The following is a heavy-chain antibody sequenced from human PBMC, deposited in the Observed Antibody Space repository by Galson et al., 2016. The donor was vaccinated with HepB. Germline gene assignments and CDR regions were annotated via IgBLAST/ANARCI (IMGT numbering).Heavy chain of an antibody. CDR3: ARDGGQQLVRWERLRKVYYYYPMDV. D-gene: IGHD6-13*01. CDR2: IFGRGNT. Sequence: SLRLSCAAAGFTVSDNHVTWIRQAPGKGLECVSVIFGRGNTYYADSVKGRFTIPRDNAKHSPYLQMHSLRDEDTAVYYCARDGGQQLVRWERLRKVYYYYPMDVWGQGTTVTVSS. CDR1: GFTVSDNH. J-gene: IGHJ6*02. V-gene: IGHV3-53*01.